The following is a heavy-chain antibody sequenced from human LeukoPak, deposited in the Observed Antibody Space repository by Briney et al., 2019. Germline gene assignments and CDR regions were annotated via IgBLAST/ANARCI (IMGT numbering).Heavy chain of an antibody. Sequence: SETLSLTCAVSGYSISSGYYWGWIRQPPGKGLEWIGSIYHSGSTYYNPSLKSRVTISVDTSKNQFSLKLSSVTAADTAVYYCAAGIPYNWNAGIFANWGQGPLVTVSS. CDR3: AAGIPYNWNAGIFAN. D-gene: IGHD1-20*01. CDR1: GYSISSGYY. CDR2: IYHSGST. J-gene: IGHJ4*02. V-gene: IGHV4-38-2*01.